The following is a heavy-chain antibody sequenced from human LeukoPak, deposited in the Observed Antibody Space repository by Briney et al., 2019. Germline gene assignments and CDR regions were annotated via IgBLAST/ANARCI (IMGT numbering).Heavy chain of an antibody. D-gene: IGHD3-10*01. V-gene: IGHV4-39*01. CDR1: GGSIRSSYYY. CDR2: IYDSGST. J-gene: IGHJ5*02. Sequence: SETLSLTCTVSGGSIRSSYYYWGWIRQPPGMGLEWIVSIYDSGSTYYNPSLKSRATISVDTSKNQFSLKLNSVTAADTGVYYCARHYGPWGQGTLVTVSS. CDR3: ARHYGP.